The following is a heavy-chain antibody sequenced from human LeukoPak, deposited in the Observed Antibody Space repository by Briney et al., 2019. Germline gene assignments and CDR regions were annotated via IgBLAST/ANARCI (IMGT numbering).Heavy chain of an antibody. CDR1: GFTFRSYA. Sequence: PGGSPRLSCAASGFTFRSYALSWVRQAPGKGLEWVSAISESGGTRNYVDSVKGRFTISRDNSKNTLYPQMSSLRAEDTAVYYCVREMATITYAFDIWGQGTMVTVSS. CDR3: VREMATITYAFDI. CDR2: ISESGGTR. D-gene: IGHD5-24*01. J-gene: IGHJ3*02. V-gene: IGHV3-23*01.